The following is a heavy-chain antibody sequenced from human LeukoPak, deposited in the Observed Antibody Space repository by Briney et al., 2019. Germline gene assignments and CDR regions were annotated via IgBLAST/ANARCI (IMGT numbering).Heavy chain of an antibody. Sequence: PSETLSLTCTVSGGSISSYYWSWIRQPAGKGLEWIGRIYTSGSTNYNPSLKSRVTMSVDTSKNQFSLKLSSVTAADTAVYYCARESGDYYDSSGYYYVLDCWGQGTLVTVSS. V-gene: IGHV4-4*07. CDR1: GGSISSYY. J-gene: IGHJ4*02. D-gene: IGHD3-22*01. CDR3: ARESGDYYDSSGYYYVLDC. CDR2: IYTSGST.